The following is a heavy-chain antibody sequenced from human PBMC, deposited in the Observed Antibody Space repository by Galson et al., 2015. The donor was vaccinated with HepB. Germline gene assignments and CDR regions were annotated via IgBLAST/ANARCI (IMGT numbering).Heavy chain of an antibody. CDR1: GFTFSDHY. CDR2: IRNKAYSYTT. CDR3: VRDRGYCSGTVGCYGILDY. J-gene: IGHJ4*02. Sequence: SLRLSCAASGFTFSDHYMDWVRQTPGKGLEWIGRIRNKAYSYTTEYATSVRGRFTISRDDSKKSLYLQMNSLKTEDTAVYYCVRDRGYCSGTVGCYGILDYWGQGTLVTVSS. D-gene: IGHD2-15*01. V-gene: IGHV3-72*01.